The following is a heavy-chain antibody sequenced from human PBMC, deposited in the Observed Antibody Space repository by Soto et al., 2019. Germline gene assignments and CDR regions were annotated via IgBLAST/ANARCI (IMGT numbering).Heavy chain of an antibody. V-gene: IGHV3-7*01. D-gene: IGHD1-26*01. Sequence: EVHLVESGGGLVQTGGSLRLSCAISESTISRDWMNWVRQAPGKGLEWVAHTNQDGSEKYYADSVKGRFTILRDNAKKSLYLQMNSLRAGDTAMYYCSGGVGDAFWGQGTLVTVSS. CDR2: TNQDGSEK. CDR1: ESTISRDW. CDR3: SGGVGDAF. J-gene: IGHJ4*02.